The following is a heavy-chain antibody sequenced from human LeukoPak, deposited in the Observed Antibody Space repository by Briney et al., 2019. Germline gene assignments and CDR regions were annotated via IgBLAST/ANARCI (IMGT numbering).Heavy chain of an antibody. CDR1: GFTFSSYA. Sequence: GGSLRLSCAASGFTFSSYAMSWVRQAPGKGLVWVSHINTDGSTTNYADSVKGRFTISRDNAKKTLYLQMNSLRVEDTAVYYCARGSSSAWSTYYYYYYMDVWGKGTTVTVSS. J-gene: IGHJ6*03. V-gene: IGHV3-74*01. CDR3: ARGSSSAWSTYYYYYYMDV. D-gene: IGHD2-2*01. CDR2: INTDGSTT.